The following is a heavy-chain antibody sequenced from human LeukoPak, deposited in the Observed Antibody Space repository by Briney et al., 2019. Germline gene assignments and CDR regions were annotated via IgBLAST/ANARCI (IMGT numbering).Heavy chain of an antibody. CDR2: FDPEDGET. J-gene: IGHJ6*03. CDR3: ATYYGSGSYRVYYYYYYMDV. V-gene: IGHV1-24*01. CDR1: GYTLTELS. Sequence: ASVKVSCKVSGYTLTELSMHWVRQAPGKGLEWMGAFDPEDGETIYAQKFQGRVTMTEDTSTDTAYMELSSLRSEDTAVYYCATYYGSGSYRVYYYYYYMDVWGKGTTVTVSS. D-gene: IGHD3-10*01.